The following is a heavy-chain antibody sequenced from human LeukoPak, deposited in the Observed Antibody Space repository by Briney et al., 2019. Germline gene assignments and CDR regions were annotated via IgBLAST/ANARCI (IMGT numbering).Heavy chain of an antibody. CDR2: IYSSGST. J-gene: IGHJ4*02. D-gene: IGHD4-17*01. V-gene: IGHV4-39*07. CDR1: GGSISSSSYY. Sequence: SETLSLTCTVSGGSISSSSYYWGWIRQPPGKGLEWIGSIYSSGSTYYNPSLKSRVTISVDKSKNQFSLKLSSVTAADAAVYYCARASHDYGDCSHFDYWGQGTLVTVSS. CDR3: ARASHDYGDCSHFDY.